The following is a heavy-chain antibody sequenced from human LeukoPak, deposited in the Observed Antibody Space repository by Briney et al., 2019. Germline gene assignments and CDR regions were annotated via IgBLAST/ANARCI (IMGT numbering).Heavy chain of an antibody. CDR2: IYDNGST. CDR1: GGSISRSNW. V-gene: IGHV4-4*02. CDR3: ASPRAERSTWYAVDY. J-gene: IGHJ4*02. D-gene: IGHD6-13*01. Sequence: SETLSLTCAVSGGSISRSNWWSWVRQSPGKGLEWIGEIYDNGSTNYNPSLKSRVTISVDKSKNQFSLKLSSVTAADTAVYYCASPRAERSTWYAVDYWGQETLVTVSS.